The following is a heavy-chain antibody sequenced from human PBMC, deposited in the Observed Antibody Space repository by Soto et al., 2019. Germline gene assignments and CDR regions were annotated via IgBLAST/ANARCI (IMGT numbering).Heavy chain of an antibody. CDR1: GFIFSSHW. CDR3: ARDRIQLWTSYYYYYGMDV. CDR2: IGPDGSNI. Sequence: PGGSLRLSCAASGFIFSSHWMHWVRQAPGKGLVGVSHIGPDGSNIWEADSVQGRFTISRDNAKNSLYLQMNSLRDEDTAVYYCARDRIQLWTSYYYYYGMDVWGQGTTVTVSS. V-gene: IGHV3-74*01. J-gene: IGHJ6*02. D-gene: IGHD5-18*01.